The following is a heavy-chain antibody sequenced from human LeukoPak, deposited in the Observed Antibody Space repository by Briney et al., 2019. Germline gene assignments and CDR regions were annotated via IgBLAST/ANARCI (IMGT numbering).Heavy chain of an antibody. J-gene: IGHJ5*02. CDR1: GGSITRGDFY. CDR2: IHYSGSS. V-gene: IGHV4-31*03. D-gene: IGHD5-18*01. Sequence: SQTLSLTCTVSGGSITRGDFYWSWIRQHPGKGLEWVGYIHYSGSSYSNPSLRSRVILSVDTSKNQISLKLTSVTAADTALYYCARDALDTTLRGTIPRGLDPWGLGTLVTVSS. CDR3: ARDALDTTLRGTIPRGLDP.